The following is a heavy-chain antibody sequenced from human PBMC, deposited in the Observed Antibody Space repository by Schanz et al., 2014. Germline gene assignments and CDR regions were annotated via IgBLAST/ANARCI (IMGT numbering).Heavy chain of an antibody. CDR1: GFTLNNAW. CDR2: IKSKTDGGTR. Sequence: EVQLVESGGGLVKPGGSLRLSCATSGFTLNNAWMNWVRQAPGKGLQWVARIKSKTDGGTRDYAAPVKGRFTISTDDSRNTVYLQINSLQTEHTAVYYCTADLWFGAVWGVWWGQGTLVAVSS. D-gene: IGHD3-10*01. CDR3: TADLWFGAVWGVW. V-gene: IGHV3-15*01. J-gene: IGHJ4*02.